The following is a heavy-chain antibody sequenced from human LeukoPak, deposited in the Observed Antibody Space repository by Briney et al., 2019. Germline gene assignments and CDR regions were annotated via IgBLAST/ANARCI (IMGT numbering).Heavy chain of an antibody. Sequence: SETLSLTCTVSGVSISSYYWSWIRQPAGKGLEWIGRIHTSGSTNYNPSLKSRVTMSVDTSKNQFSLKLSSVTAADTAVYYCARGSYSSGWYYYYYYMDVWGKGTTVTVSS. CDR1: GVSISSYY. D-gene: IGHD6-25*01. J-gene: IGHJ6*03. CDR2: IHTSGST. V-gene: IGHV4-4*07. CDR3: ARGSYSSGWYYYYYYMDV.